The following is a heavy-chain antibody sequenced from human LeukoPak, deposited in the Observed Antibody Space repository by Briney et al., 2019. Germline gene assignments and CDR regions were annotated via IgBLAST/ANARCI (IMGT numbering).Heavy chain of an antibody. J-gene: IGHJ3*02. Sequence: PSETLSLTCAVSGGSISSSNWWSWVRQPPGKGLEWIGEIYYSGSTYYNPSLKSRVTISVDTSKNQFSLKLSSVTAADTAVYYCARVRSSGWLDAFDIWGQGTMVTVSS. CDR1: GGSISSSNW. CDR3: ARVRSSGWLDAFDI. CDR2: IYYSGST. D-gene: IGHD6-19*01. V-gene: IGHV4-4*02.